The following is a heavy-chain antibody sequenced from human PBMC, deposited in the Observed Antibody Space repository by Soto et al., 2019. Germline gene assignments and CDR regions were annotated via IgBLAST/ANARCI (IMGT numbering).Heavy chain of an antibody. V-gene: IGHV3-30-3*01. D-gene: IGHD5-18*01. CDR1: GFTFSSYA. CDR3: ARDLARGRIQLWPYYYYGMDV. J-gene: IGHJ6*02. Sequence: PGGSLRLSCAASGFTFSSYAMHWVRQAPGKGLEWVAVISYDGSNKYYADSVKGRFTISRDNSKNTLYLQMNSLRAEDTAVYYCARDLARGRIQLWPYYYYGMDVWGQGTTGTVSS. CDR2: ISYDGSNK.